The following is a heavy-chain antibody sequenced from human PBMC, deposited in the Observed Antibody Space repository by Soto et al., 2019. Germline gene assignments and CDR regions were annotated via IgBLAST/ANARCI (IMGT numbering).Heavy chain of an antibody. D-gene: IGHD2-15*01. Sequence: PGGSLRLSCAASGFTFSNYAMIWVRQAPGKGLEWVSAMSGGSDATYYADSVKGRFTISRDNPKNTLYLQMNSLRAEDTAVYYCARDQGTVVTQTLDYWGQGALVTVSS. CDR2: MSGGSDAT. CDR3: ARDQGTVVTQTLDY. CDR1: GFTFSNYA. V-gene: IGHV3-23*01. J-gene: IGHJ4*02.